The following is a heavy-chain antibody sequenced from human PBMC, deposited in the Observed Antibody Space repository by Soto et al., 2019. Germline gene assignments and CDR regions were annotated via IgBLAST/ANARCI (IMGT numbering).Heavy chain of an antibody. CDR1: GFSISNFV. V-gene: IGHV3-23*01. Sequence: EVQLLESGGRLAQPGGSLRLSCAASGFSISNFVMSWVRQAPGKGLEWISMIRGSGDTTYYADSVQGRFTISRYHSENTLLLQMNSLRAEDTAIYYCAKDLGNGHGYPIFDSWGQGTLVTVSS. D-gene: IGHD2-8*01. CDR3: AKDLGNGHGYPIFDS. J-gene: IGHJ4*02. CDR2: IRGSGDTT.